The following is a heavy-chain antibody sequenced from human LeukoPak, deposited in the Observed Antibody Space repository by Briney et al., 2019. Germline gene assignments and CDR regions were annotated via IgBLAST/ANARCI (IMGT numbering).Heavy chain of an antibody. CDR3: ARAKRDYYDSSGYYYD. CDR2: IYYSGST. J-gene: IGHJ4*02. D-gene: IGHD3-22*01. CDR1: GGSISSGGYY. Sequence: PSETLSLTCTVSGGSISSGGYYWSWIRQHPGKGLEWIGYIYYSGSTYYNPSLKSRVTISVDRSKNQFSLKLSSVTAADTAVYYCARAKRDYYDSSGYYYDWGQGTLVTVSS. V-gene: IGHV4-31*03.